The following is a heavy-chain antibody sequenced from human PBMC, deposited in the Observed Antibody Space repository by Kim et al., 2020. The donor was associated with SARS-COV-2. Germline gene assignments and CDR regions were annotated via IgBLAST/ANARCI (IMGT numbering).Heavy chain of an antibody. CDR2: IKSKTDGGTT. V-gene: IGHV3-15*01. D-gene: IGHD6-19*01. CDR1: GFTFSNAW. CDR3: NRASVESSGYTFDY. Sequence: GGSLRLSCAASGFTFSNAWMSWVRQAPGKGLEWVGRIKSKTDGGTTDYAAPVKGRFTISRDDSKNTLYLQMNSLKTEDTAVYYCNRASVESSGYTFDYWGQGTLVTVSS. J-gene: IGHJ4*02.